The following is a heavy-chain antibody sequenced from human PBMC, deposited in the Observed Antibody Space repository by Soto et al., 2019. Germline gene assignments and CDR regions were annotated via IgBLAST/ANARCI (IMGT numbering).Heavy chain of an antibody. CDR1: GGSFSGYY. D-gene: IGHD2-2*01. CDR2: INHSGST. CDR3: ARGSPGGRYCSSTSCKKPDWFDP. J-gene: IGHJ5*02. Sequence: SETLSLTCAVYGGSFSGYYWIWIRQPPGKGLEWIGEINHSGSTNYNPSLKSRVTISVDTSKNQFSLKLSSVTAADTAVYYCARGSPGGRYCSSTSCKKPDWFDPWGQGTLVTVSS. V-gene: IGHV4-34*01.